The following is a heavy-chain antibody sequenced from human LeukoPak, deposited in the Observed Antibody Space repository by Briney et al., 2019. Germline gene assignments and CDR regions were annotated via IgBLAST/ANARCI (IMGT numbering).Heavy chain of an antibody. CDR2: IYYSGST. CDR1: GGSISSYY. D-gene: IGHD2-2*01. J-gene: IGHJ2*01. V-gene: IGHV4-59*01. CDR3: ARVPRFSPFVVVPAANWYFDL. Sequence: PSETLSLTCTVSGGSISSYYWSWIRQPPGKGLEWIGYIYYSGSTNYNPSLKSRVTISVDTSKNQFSLKLSSVTAADTAVYSCARVPRFSPFVVVPAANWYFDLWGRGPLVTVSS.